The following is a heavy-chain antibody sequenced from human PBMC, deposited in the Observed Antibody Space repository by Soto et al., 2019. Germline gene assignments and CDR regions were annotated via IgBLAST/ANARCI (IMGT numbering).Heavy chain of an antibody. Sequence: SVKVSCKASGGTFSSYAISWVRQAPGQGLEWMGGIIPIFGTANYAQKFQGRVTITADESTSTAYMELSSLRSEDTAVYYCARGYDYSYGTDVWGQGTTVTVSS. CDR1: GGTFSSYA. J-gene: IGHJ6*02. D-gene: IGHD4-4*01. V-gene: IGHV1-69*13. CDR2: IIPIFGTA. CDR3: ARGYDYSYGTDV.